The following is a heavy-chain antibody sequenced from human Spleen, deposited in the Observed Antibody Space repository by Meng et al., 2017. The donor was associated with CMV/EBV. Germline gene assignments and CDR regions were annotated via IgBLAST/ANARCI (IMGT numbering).Heavy chain of an antibody. CDR3: VKDRCGGGNCCPFDH. D-gene: IGHD2-15*01. Sequence: SGFTFKTYGMHWVRQAPGKGLEWVALIWYDGTNQYYVDSVKGRFTISRDNSKNTLSLQMNSLRAEDTAVYYCVKDRCGGGNCCPFDHWGQGTLVTVSS. CDR2: IWYDGTNQ. V-gene: IGHV3-33*06. CDR1: GFTFKTYG. J-gene: IGHJ4*02.